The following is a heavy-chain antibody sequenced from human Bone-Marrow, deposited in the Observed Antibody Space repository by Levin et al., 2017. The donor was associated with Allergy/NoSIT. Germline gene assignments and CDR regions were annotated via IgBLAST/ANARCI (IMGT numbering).Heavy chain of an antibody. Sequence: PGGSLRLSCVASGFTFSTYSMNWVRQAPGKGLEWVSYISGSSSTIYYADSVKGRLTISRDNAKESLYLQLNSLRDEDTAVYYCAREFSKTYYYYGLDVWGQGTTVTVSS. D-gene: IGHD4-11*01. CDR2: ISGSSSTI. CDR3: AREFSKTYYYYGLDV. J-gene: IGHJ6*02. CDR1: GFTFSTYS. V-gene: IGHV3-48*02.